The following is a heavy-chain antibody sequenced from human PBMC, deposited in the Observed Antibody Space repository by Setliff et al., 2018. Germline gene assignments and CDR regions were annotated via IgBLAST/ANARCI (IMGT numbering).Heavy chain of an antibody. V-gene: IGHV1-18*01. CDR1: GYTFSNYG. CDR2: VTIYNGNT. CDR3: SRLVRYCTTTTCQRASGAEF. D-gene: IGHD2-8*01. Sequence: GASVKVSCKASGYTFSNYGVTWVRQAPGQGLEWMGWVTIYNGNTKYAQNLQGRLTLTTDISTSTAYMELGSLTTDDTAVYYCSRLVRYCTTTTCQRASGAEFWGQGTLVTVSS. J-gene: IGHJ4*02.